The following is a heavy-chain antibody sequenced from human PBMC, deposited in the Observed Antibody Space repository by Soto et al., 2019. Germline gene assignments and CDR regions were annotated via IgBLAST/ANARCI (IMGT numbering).Heavy chain of an antibody. Sequence: EVQLVESGGGLVKPGGSLRLSCAASGFTFSSYSMNWVRQAPGKGLEWVSSISSSSSHIYYADSVKGRFTISRDNAKNSLYLQMNSLRAEDTAVYYCARGEDDYGDYDYYYYGMDVWGQGTTVTVSS. CDR1: GFTFSSYS. V-gene: IGHV3-21*01. J-gene: IGHJ6*02. CDR2: ISSSSSHI. D-gene: IGHD4-17*01. CDR3: ARGEDDYGDYDYYYYGMDV.